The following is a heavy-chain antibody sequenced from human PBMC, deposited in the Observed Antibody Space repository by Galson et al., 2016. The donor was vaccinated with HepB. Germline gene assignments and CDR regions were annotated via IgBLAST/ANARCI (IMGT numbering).Heavy chain of an antibody. CDR3: VKAYGVRGFTMYVAY. D-gene: IGHD3-10*01. CDR1: GFTFSTYA. V-gene: IGHV3-64D*06. CDR2: ITSGGGGT. Sequence: APRLSCAASGFTFSTYAMHWFRQAIRKGLEYVPAITSGGGGTYYADYEQASYTMVRDNSKNTLYLQMSSLSSEDTAVYFCVKAYGVRGFTMYVAYWGRGTLVTGS. J-gene: IGHJ4*01.